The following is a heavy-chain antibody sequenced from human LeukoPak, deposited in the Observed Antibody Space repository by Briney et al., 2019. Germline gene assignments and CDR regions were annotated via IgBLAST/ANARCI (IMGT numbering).Heavy chain of an antibody. Sequence: GGSLRLSCAASGFTFSSYAMSWVRQAPGKGLEWVSAISGSGGSTYYADSVKGRFTISRDNSKNTLYLQMNSLRAEDTAVYYCAKFLPTPIVVANYYFDYWGQGTLVNVSS. CDR3: AKFLPTPIVVANYYFDY. J-gene: IGHJ4*02. D-gene: IGHD2-21*01. CDR2: ISGSGGST. CDR1: GFTFSSYA. V-gene: IGHV3-23*01.